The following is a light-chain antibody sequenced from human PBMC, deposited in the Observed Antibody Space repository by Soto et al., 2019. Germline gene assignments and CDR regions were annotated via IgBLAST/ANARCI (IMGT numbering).Light chain of an antibody. J-gene: IGLJ2*01. CDR1: GSDVGGYNY. V-gene: IGLV2-8*01. CDR3: GSFAASNNLL. CDR2: DVS. Sequence: QSALTRPPSASGSPGQSVTISCTGTGSDVGGYNYVSWYQQHPGKAPKLVIFDVSRRPSGAPDRFSGSKSGNTASLTVSGLQAEDEADYYCGSFAASNNLLFGRGTKLTVL.